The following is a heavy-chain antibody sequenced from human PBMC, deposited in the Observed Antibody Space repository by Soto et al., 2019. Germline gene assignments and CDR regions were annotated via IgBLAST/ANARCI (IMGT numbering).Heavy chain of an antibody. Sequence: QVQLVQSGAEVKKPGASVRVSCKASGYTFSNLHINWVRQATGQGFEWMGWMDPNNGDTGYAERFQGRVTMTRDTSINTAYMELSSLTSEDTGIYYCARGIAAGYDFWGQATLVTVSS. V-gene: IGHV1-8*01. D-gene: IGHD2-15*01. CDR1: GYTFSNLH. CDR2: MDPNNGDT. CDR3: ARGIAAGYDF. J-gene: IGHJ4*02.